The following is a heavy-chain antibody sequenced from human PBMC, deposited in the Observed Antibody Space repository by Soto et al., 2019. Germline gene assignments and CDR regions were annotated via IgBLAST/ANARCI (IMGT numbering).Heavy chain of an antibody. CDR1: GFSVNKDF. CDR2: MYSTGTT. CDR3: ASRVSGYPY. V-gene: IGHV3-66*01. Sequence: EVQVVESGGGLVQPGGSLRLSCAASGFSVNKDFMSWVRQAPGKGLEWVSTMYSTGTTDYADSVRGRFTISKDNSKKPLALQMTSLRAEDTAVYYCASRVSGYPYWGPGTLVTVSS. D-gene: IGHD3-9*01. J-gene: IGHJ4*02.